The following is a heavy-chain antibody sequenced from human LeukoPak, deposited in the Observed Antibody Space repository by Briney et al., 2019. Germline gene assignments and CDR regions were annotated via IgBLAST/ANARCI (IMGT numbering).Heavy chain of an antibody. J-gene: IGHJ2*01. CDR3: AKPRAMRTGVGRYFDL. CDR1: GFTFTSYA. CDR2: ISAGGENT. D-gene: IGHD3-10*01. V-gene: IGHV3-23*01. Sequence: GGSLRLSCAASGFTFTSYAMSWIRQAPGKGLELVSAISAGGENTYYADSVKGRFTISRDNSKNTLYLQMNSLRGEDTATYYCAKPRAMRTGVGRYFDLWGRGTLVTVSS.